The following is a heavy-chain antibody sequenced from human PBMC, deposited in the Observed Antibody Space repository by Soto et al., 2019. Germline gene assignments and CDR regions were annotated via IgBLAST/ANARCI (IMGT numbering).Heavy chain of an antibody. CDR1: GFTFSSYW. D-gene: IGHD6-13*01. CDR2: ISGSGGTT. Sequence: GGSLRLSCAASGFTFSSYWMHWVRQVPGKGLEWVSGISGSGGTTEYAASVKGRFTISRDDSKSIAYLQMNSLKTEDTAVYYCTRDRYSSSWFAFDPWGQGTLVTVSS. V-gene: IGHV3-49*04. CDR3: TRDRYSSSWFAFDP. J-gene: IGHJ5*02.